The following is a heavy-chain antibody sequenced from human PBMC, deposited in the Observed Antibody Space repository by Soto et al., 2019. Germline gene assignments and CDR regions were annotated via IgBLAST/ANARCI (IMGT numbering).Heavy chain of an antibody. CDR3: ARRASR. Sequence: LRLSCAVSGFTFSGSEMYWVRQAPGKGLEWISYIHPSGQPIFYADSVKGRFTISRDNANNSPFLQMNSLRAEDTAVYYCARRASRWGQGTMVTVSS. CDR2: IHPSGQPI. V-gene: IGHV3-48*03. CDR1: GFTFSGSE. J-gene: IGHJ3*01. D-gene: IGHD1-26*01.